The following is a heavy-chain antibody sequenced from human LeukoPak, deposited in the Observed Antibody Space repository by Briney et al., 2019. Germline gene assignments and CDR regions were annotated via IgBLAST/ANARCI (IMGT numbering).Heavy chain of an antibody. CDR2: ISQSAYT. CDR1: GYSISRGYY. Sequence: SSETLSLTCAVSGYSISRGYYWGWIRQPPGKGLEWIGSISQSAYTYYNPSLKSRVTISIDTSKNQFSLTLNSVTATDTAVYYCTRGVVAGIDILGGFDSWGQGTLVSVSS. V-gene: IGHV4-38-2*01. D-gene: IGHD3-16*01. CDR3: TRGVVAGIDILGGFDS. J-gene: IGHJ4*02.